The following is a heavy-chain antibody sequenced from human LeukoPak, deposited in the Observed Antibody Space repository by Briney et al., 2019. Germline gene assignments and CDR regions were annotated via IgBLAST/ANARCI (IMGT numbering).Heavy chain of an antibody. CDR1: GFSFSNYA. Sequence: PGGSLRLSCVASGFSFSNYAMAWVRQAPGKGLEWVAAISGRGDSTHYADSVKGRFTVPRDNSKNTLYLQINSLRAEDTAIYYCAKDRLDYYGGSAYYGDAFDFWGQGTMVPVSS. CDR2: ISGRGDST. J-gene: IGHJ3*01. CDR3: AKDRLDYYGGSAYYGDAFDF. V-gene: IGHV3-23*01. D-gene: IGHD3-22*01.